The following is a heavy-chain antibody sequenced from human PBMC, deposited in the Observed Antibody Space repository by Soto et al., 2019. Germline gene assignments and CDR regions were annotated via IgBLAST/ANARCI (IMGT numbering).Heavy chain of an antibody. J-gene: IGHJ6*02. Sequence: GESLKISCTVSGYRFTPYWISWVRQMPGKGLEWMGIIYPGDSDIRYSPSFQGQVTISADKSISTAYLQWSGLKASDTAIYYCARQLPYGGNSYYGMDVWGQGTTVTVSS. D-gene: IGHD2-15*01. CDR1: GYRFTPYW. CDR2: IYPGDSDI. CDR3: ARQLPYGGNSYYGMDV. V-gene: IGHV5-51*01.